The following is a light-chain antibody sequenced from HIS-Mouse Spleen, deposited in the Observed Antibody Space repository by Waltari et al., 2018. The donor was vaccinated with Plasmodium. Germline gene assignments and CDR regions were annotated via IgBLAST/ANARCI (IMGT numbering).Light chain of an antibody. Sequence: SYELTQPPSVSVSPGQTARITCSGDALPKKYAYWYQQKSGQAPVLVIYEDSKRPYGIPGRFSGSSAGTMATLTISGDQVEDEADYYCYSTDSSGNHRVFGGGTKLTVL. V-gene: IGLV3-10*01. J-gene: IGLJ3*02. CDR3: YSTDSSGNHRV. CDR1: ALPKKY. CDR2: EDS.